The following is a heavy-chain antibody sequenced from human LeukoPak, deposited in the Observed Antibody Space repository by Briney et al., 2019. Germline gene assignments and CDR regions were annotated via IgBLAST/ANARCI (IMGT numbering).Heavy chain of an antibody. D-gene: IGHD3-10*01. CDR3: ARGANYYGSGGGEMDV. Sequence: PSQTLSLTCTVSGGSISSGGYYWSWIRQHPGKGLEWIGYIYYSGSTYYNPSLKSRVTISVDTSKNQFSLKLSSVTAADTAVYYCARGANYYGSGGGEMDVWGKGTTVTVSS. J-gene: IGHJ6*04. V-gene: IGHV4-31*03. CDR2: IYYSGST. CDR1: GGSISSGGYY.